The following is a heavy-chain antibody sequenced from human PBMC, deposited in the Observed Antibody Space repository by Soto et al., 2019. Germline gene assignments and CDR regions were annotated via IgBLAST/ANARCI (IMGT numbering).Heavy chain of an antibody. D-gene: IGHD3-16*01. J-gene: IGHJ4*02. CDR1: GGSFSGYT. CDR3: ARGSDYTSSFDY. CDR2: INHSGTT. V-gene: IGHV4-34*01. Sequence: SETLSLTCAVYGGSFSGYTWIWIRQPPGKGLEWIGEINHSGTTNHDPSLKSRVIISVDTSKKQFSLRLTSVTAADTAVYYCARGSDYTSSFDYWGQGTLVTVSS.